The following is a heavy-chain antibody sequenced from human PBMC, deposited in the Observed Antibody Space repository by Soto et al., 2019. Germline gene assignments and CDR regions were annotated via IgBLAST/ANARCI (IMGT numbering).Heavy chain of an antibody. CDR1: GGSISSYY. CDR2: IYYSGST. Sequence: QVQLQESGPGLVKPSETLSLTCTVSGGSISSYYWSWIRQPPGKGLEWIGYIYYSGSTNYNPSLKSRVTISVDTSKNQFSLKLSSVTAADTAVYYCARHASSLSPVDYWGQGTLVTVSS. D-gene: IGHD6-6*01. CDR3: ARHASSLSPVDY. J-gene: IGHJ4*02. V-gene: IGHV4-59*08.